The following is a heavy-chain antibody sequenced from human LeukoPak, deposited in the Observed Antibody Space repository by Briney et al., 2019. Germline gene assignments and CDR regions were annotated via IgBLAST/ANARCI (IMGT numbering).Heavy chain of an antibody. Sequence: GGSLRLSCAASGFTFTTYWMHWVRQAPGKGLVWVSHINSDGSITSYADSVKGRFTISRDNAKNTLYLQINSLGAEDSAVYYCARDRGGGSGYDYWGQGTPVTVSS. D-gene: IGHD2-15*01. V-gene: IGHV3-74*01. J-gene: IGHJ4*02. CDR2: INSDGSIT. CDR3: ARDRGGGSGYDY. CDR1: GFTFTTYW.